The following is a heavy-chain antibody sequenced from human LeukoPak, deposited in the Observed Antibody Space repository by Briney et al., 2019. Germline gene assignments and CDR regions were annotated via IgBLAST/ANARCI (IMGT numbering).Heavy chain of an antibody. D-gene: IGHD3-3*01. CDR2: ISGSGGSA. CDR3: ARASTIFGVVRFFDY. CDR1: GFTFSSYA. Sequence: GGSQRLSCAASGFTFSSYAMTWVRQAPGKGLEWVSSISGSGGSAYYADSVKGRFTISRDNSKNTMYLQMNSLRAEDTAVYYCARASTIFGVVRFFDYWGQGTLVTVSS. J-gene: IGHJ4*02. V-gene: IGHV3-23*01.